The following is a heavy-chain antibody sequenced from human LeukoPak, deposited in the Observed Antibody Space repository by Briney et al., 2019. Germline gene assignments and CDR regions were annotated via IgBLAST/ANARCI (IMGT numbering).Heavy chain of an antibody. J-gene: IGHJ3*02. Sequence: GESLQSFCNGSGYIFTSYWIGCVRQMPGKSLEWMGVLYPGDSNPRYSPSFQGQVTISADKTISTAYLQWSSLKASDTVMYYCASGRDYVFWSGYFPIETLHIWGQGTMVTVSS. CDR3: ASGRDYVFWSGYFPIETLHI. CDR1: GYIFTSYW. D-gene: IGHD3-3*01. CDR2: LYPGDSNP. V-gene: IGHV5-51*01.